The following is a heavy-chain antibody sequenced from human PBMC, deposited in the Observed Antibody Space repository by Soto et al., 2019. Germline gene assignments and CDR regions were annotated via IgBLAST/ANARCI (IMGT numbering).Heavy chain of an antibody. Sequence: KGLEWVSAISGSGGSTYYADSVKGRFTISRDNSKNTLYLQMKSLRAEDTAVYYCAEGATIFRVAINHSCYYGLDVWGQGTTVTVSS. CDR2: ISGSGGST. D-gene: IGHD3-3*01. CDR3: AEGATIFRVAINHSCYYGLDV. J-gene: IGHJ6*02. V-gene: IGHV3-23*01.